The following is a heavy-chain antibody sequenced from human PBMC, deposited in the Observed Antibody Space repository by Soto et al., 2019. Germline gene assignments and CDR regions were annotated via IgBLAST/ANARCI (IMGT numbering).Heavy chain of an antibody. V-gene: IGHV3-23*01. CDR3: ARIRMPMGGHNAFRL. Sequence: EVQLLESGGGLVQPGGSLRLSCAASGFTFSSYAMSWVRQASGKGLEWVSAISGTGGSTFYADSVKGRYTISRDNYXXTTYMQMRSLRSWDPVLYYWARIRMPMGGHNAFRLWGQGKMVTGS. D-gene: IGHD1-20*01. CDR2: ISGTGGST. J-gene: IGHJ3*01. CDR1: GFTFSSYA.